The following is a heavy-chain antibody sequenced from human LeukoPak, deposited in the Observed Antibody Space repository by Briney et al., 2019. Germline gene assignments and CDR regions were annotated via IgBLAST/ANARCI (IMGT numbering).Heavy chain of an antibody. V-gene: IGHV3-53*01. CDR2: INTGGSA. CDR3: ARVRRQVGSRWFDS. D-gene: IGHD1-26*01. CDR1: GFPFSPNY. Sequence: GGSLRLSCAASGFPFSPNYMSWVRQAPGRGLEWVSVINTGGSAFYADSVKGRFTISRDNSNNTLYLQMNSLRAEDTAVYYCARVRRQVGSRWFDSWGQGILVTVSS. J-gene: IGHJ5*01.